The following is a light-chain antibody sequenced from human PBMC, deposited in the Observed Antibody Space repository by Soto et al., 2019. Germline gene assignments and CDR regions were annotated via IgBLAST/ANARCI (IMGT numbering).Light chain of an antibody. CDR3: QQYKSYWT. V-gene: IGKV3-15*01. CDR2: DAS. J-gene: IGKJ1*01. Sequence: IVMTQSPATLSLSPGERATLSCRASQSVSSNLAWYQQKPGQAPRLLIYDASTRATGIPDRFSGGGSGTEFTLTISSLQSEDFATYYCQQYKSYWTFGQGTKVDIK. CDR1: QSVSSN.